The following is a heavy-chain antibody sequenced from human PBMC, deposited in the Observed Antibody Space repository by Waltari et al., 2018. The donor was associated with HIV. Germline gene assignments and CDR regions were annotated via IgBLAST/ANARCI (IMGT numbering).Heavy chain of an antibody. J-gene: IGHJ4*02. CDR3: ARDYNYAPDY. Sequence: QVQLVESGGGVVQPGRSLRLSCAVAGFTFKTFAMNWVRQAPGKGLEWVGNIYYDGSKKFYGDSVRGRFTISRDNSKQILYLQMNSLRVEDTALYYCARDYNYAPDYWGQGTLVVVSS. CDR1: GFTFKTFA. CDR2: IYYDGSKK. D-gene: IGHD5-18*01. V-gene: IGHV3-33*08.